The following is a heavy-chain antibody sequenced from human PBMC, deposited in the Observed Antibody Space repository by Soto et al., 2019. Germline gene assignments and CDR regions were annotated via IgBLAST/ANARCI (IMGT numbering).Heavy chain of an antibody. CDR1: GFTLNTSGVR. CDR2: IYWDDDK. J-gene: IGHJ4*02. V-gene: IGHV2-5*02. CDR3: VHAIKGSGSYYKGYYFDY. D-gene: IGHD3-10*01. Sequence: QITLEESGPPLVKPTQTLTLTCTFSGFTLNTSGVRVDWIRQPPGKALEWLALIYWDDDKRYSPSLKSRLTITKDTSNTQVVLTMTNMDPVDTATYYCVHAIKGSGSYYKGYYFDYWGQGTLVTVSS.